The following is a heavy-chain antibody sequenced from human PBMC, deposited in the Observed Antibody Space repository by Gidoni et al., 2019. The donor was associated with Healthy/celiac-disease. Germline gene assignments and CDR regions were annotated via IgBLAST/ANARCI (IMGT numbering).Heavy chain of an antibody. J-gene: IGHJ2*01. CDR2: INSDGSST. CDR1: GFTFSSYW. D-gene: IGHD6-19*01. V-gene: IGHV3-74*01. CDR3: ARGFSGWPYWYFEL. Sequence: EVQLVESGGGLVQHGGSLRLSCAASGFTFSSYWMHWVRQAPGKGLVWVSRINSDGSSTRYADSVKGRFTISRDNAKNTMYLQMNSLRAEDTAVYYWARGFSGWPYWYFELWGRGTLVTVSS.